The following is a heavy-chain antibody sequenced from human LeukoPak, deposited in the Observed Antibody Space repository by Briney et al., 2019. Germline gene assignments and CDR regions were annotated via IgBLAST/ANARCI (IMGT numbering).Heavy chain of an antibody. J-gene: IGHJ4*02. V-gene: IGHV4-30-2*01. Sequence: PSETLSLTCTVSGGSNSSGGYYWSWIRQPPGKGLEWIGYIYHSGSTYYNPSLKSRVTISVDRSKNQFSLKLSSVTAADTAVYYCARDGEADILTGYPWGQGTLVTVSS. CDR1: GGSNSSGGYY. CDR2: IYHSGST. CDR3: ARDGEADILTGYP. D-gene: IGHD3-9*01.